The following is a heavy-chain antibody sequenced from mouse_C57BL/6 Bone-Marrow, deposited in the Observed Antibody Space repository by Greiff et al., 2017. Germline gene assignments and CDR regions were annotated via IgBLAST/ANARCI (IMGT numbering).Heavy chain of an antibody. CDR2: INPNNGGT. CDR1: GYTFTDYY. Sequence: EVKLQQSGPELVKPGASVKISCKASGYTFTDYYMNWVQQSHGKSLEWIGDINPNNGGTSYNQKFKGKATLTVDKSSSTAYMELRSLTSEDSAVYYCARWGTTVLDYFDYWGQGTTLTVSS. J-gene: IGHJ2*01. CDR3: ARWGTTVLDYFDY. D-gene: IGHD1-1*01. V-gene: IGHV1-26*01.